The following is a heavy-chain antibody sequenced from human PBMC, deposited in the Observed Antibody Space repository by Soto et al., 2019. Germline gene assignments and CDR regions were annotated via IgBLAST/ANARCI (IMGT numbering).Heavy chain of an antibody. CDR3: ARPPVGRTGGFDY. Sequence: QVQLVESGGGVVQPGRSLRLSCAASGFTFNNYAMHWVRQAPGKGLEWVAVISYDGGNKYYADSVKGRFTVSRDNSKNTVYLQMDSLKTDDTAVYYCARPPVGRTGGFDYWGQGTLVTVSS. V-gene: IGHV3-30-3*01. CDR1: GFTFNNYA. D-gene: IGHD1-26*01. CDR2: ISYDGGNK. J-gene: IGHJ4*02.